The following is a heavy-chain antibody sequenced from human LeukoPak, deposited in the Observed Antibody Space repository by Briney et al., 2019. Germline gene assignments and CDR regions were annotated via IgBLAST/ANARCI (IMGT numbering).Heavy chain of an antibody. Sequence: GGPLRLSCAASGFTFSSYAMSWVRQAPGKGLEWVSDISGSGSSTYYADSVKGRFTISRDNSKNTLYLQMNSLRAEDTAVYYCAKDYYDYIWGSYRGYFDYWGQGTLVTVSS. CDR1: GFTFSSYA. J-gene: IGHJ4*02. V-gene: IGHV3-23*01. CDR2: ISGSGSST. CDR3: AKDYYDYIWGSYRGYFDY. D-gene: IGHD3-16*02.